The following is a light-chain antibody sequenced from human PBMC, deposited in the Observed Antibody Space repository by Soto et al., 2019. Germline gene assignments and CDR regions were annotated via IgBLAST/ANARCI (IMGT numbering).Light chain of an antibody. CDR2: GAS. J-gene: IGKJ5*01. V-gene: IGKV3-20*01. CDR3: QQYGSSSIT. CDR1: QSISSNY. Sequence: EIVLTQSPGTLSSSPGERATLSCRASQSISSNYLAWYQQKPGQAPRLLVYGASTRATGIPDRFSGSGSGTDFTLTISRLEPEDFAVYHCQQYGSSSITFGQGTRLEIK.